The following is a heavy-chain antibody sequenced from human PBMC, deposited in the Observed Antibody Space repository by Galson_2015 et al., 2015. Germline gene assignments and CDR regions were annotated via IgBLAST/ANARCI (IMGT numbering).Heavy chain of an antibody. Sequence: SLRLSCAASGFTFDDYAMNWVRLVPGKGLEWVSTISWNSGTVGYADSVKGRFTISRDHAKSTLYLQMNSLRGEDTAVYHCAKATMLRGEFYFYGMDVWGQGTTVTVS. CDR1: GFTFDDYA. CDR3: AKATMLRGEFYFYGMDV. V-gene: IGHV3-9*01. CDR2: ISWNSGTV. J-gene: IGHJ6*02. D-gene: IGHD3-10*01.